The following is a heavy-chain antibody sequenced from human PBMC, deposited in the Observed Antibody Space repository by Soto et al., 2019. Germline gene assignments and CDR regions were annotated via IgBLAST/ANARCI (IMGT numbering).Heavy chain of an antibody. J-gene: IGHJ6*02. Sequence: ELQLVETGGCLIQTGGSLRLSCAASGFSISSNYIAWVRQPPGKGLEWVSTTFSGGNTEYAASVKGRCSISRDNYKNTLYLQMDNLRVEDTAVYYCARKPPSAIQGWAFGMDVWGQGTTVSVSS. CDR3: ARKPPSAIQGWAFGMDV. CDR2: TFSGGNT. D-gene: IGHD2-21*01. CDR1: GFSISSNY. V-gene: IGHV3-53*02.